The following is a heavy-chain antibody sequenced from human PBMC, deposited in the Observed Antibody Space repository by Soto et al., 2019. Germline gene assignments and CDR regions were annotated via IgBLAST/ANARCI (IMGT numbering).Heavy chain of an antibody. J-gene: IGHJ6*02. D-gene: IGHD3-16*01. Sequence: EVQLVESGGGLVQPGGSLRLSCAASGFTFSSYEMNWVRQAPGKGLEWVSYISHSGSTTSYADSVMGRFTISRDADKNSLYLQMPSLRAEDTAIYFWARALFGSSDYYYHLDVWGQGTTVTGPS. CDR2: ISHSGSTT. CDR1: GFTFSSYE. CDR3: ARALFGSSDYYYHLDV. V-gene: IGHV3-48*03.